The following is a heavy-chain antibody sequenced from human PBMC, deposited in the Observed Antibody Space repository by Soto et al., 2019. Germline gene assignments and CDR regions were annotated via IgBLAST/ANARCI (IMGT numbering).Heavy chain of an antibody. CDR1: GYTFTGYC. Sequence: ASVKVSCKASGYTFTGYCMHWVRQAPGQGLEWMGWINPNSGGTNYAQKFQGRVTMTRDTSISTAYMELSRLRSDDTAVYYCARVLGVTLPCDYWGQGTLVTVSS. CDR2: INPNSGGT. J-gene: IGHJ4*02. CDR3: ARVLGVTLPCDY. D-gene: IGHD3-10*01. V-gene: IGHV1-2*02.